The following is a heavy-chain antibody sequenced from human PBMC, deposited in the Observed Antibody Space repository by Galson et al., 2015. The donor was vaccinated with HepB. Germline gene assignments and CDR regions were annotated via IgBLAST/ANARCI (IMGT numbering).Heavy chain of an antibody. Sequence: SLRLSCAASGFTFSSYGMNWVRQAPGKGLEWVSGLSGSAGTTYYADSVKGRFTISRDNSKSTLYLQISSLRVEDTAIYYCAKDHDQLKYYHFWSGWPAAFDSWGQGTLVTVSS. CDR2: LSGSAGTT. J-gene: IGHJ4*02. D-gene: IGHD3-3*01. CDR3: AKDHDQLKYYHFWSGWPAAFDS. V-gene: IGHV3-23*01. CDR1: GFTFSSYG.